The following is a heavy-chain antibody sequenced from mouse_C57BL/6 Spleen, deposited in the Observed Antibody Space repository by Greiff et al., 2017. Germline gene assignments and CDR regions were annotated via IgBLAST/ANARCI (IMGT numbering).Heavy chain of an antibody. V-gene: IGHV1-15*01. CDR1: GYTFTDYE. Sequence: QVTLKVSGAELVRPGASVTLSCKASGYTFTDYEMHWVKQTPVHGLEWIGAIDPETGGTAYNQKFKGKAILTADKSSSTAYMELRSLTSEDSAVYYCTRSTRWFAYWGQGTLVTVSA. CDR2: IDPETGGT. J-gene: IGHJ3*01. CDR3: TRSTRWFAY.